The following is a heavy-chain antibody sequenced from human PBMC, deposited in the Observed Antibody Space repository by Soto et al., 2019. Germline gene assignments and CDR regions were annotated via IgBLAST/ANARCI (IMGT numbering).Heavy chain of an antibody. CDR1: GYTFTSYY. V-gene: IGHV1-46*01. J-gene: IGHJ4*02. CDR3: ARGRNYYDSSGHSFDY. CDR2: INPSGGST. D-gene: IGHD3-22*01. Sequence: ASVKVSCKASGYTFTSYYMHWVRQAPGQGLEWMGIINPSGGSTSYAQKFQGRVTMTRDTSTSTVYMELSSLRSGDTAVYYCARGRNYYDSSGHSFDYWGQGTLVTVSS.